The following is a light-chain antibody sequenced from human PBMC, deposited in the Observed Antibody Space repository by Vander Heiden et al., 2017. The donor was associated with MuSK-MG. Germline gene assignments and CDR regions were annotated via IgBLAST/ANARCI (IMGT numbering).Light chain of an antibody. CDR1: QNIRTY. V-gene: IGKV1-39*01. Sequence: IQMTQTPSSLSASVGERVTITCRASQNIRTYLNWYQLRPGKAPRFLIYAASVVQSGVPTRFSGSRSGTDFTLTISRLQPEDFATYYCQQTDSSPHTFGGGTRVEIK. J-gene: IGKJ4*01. CDR3: QQTDSSPHT. CDR2: AAS.